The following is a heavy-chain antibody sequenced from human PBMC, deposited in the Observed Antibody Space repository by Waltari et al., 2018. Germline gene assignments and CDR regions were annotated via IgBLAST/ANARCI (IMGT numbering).Heavy chain of an antibody. Sequence: LTCTVSGGSISSSSYYWGWIRQPPGKGLEWIGSIYYSGSTYYNPSLKSRVTISVDTSKNQFSLKLSSVTAADTAVYYCARHPNYYDSSGYSLDAFDIWGQGTMVTVSS. CDR1: GGSISSSSYY. V-gene: IGHV4-39*01. J-gene: IGHJ3*02. CDR3: ARHPNYYDSSGYSLDAFDI. D-gene: IGHD3-22*01. CDR2: IYYSGST.